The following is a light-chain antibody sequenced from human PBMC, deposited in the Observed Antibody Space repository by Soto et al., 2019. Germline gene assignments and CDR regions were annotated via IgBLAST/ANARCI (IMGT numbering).Light chain of an antibody. V-gene: IGKV1-5*01. CDR1: QSISNW. CDR2: DGS. J-gene: IGKJ1*01. CDR3: QQSYSTPWT. Sequence: DIQMTQSPSTLSASVGDRVTVTCRATQSISNWLAWFQQKPGRAPKLLIYDGSTLESGVPSRFSGSGSGTDFTLTISSLQPEDFATYYRQQSYSTPWTFGQGTKVDI.